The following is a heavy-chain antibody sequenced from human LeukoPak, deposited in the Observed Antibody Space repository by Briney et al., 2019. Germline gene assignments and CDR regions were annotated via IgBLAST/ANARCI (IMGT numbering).Heavy chain of an antibody. Sequence: SETLSLTCAVYGGSFSGYYWSCLPQPPGKGLEWIVEINHSGSTNYNPSLKSRVTISVDTSKNQFSLKLSSVTAADTAVYYCARAAANCSSTSCEKPFFDYWGQGTLVTVSS. D-gene: IGHD2-2*01. CDR1: GGSFSGYY. CDR3: ARAAANCSSTSCEKPFFDY. V-gene: IGHV4-34*01. J-gene: IGHJ4*02. CDR2: INHSGST.